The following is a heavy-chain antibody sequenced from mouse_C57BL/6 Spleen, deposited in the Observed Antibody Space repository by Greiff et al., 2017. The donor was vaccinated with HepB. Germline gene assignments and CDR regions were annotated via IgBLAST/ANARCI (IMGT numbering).Heavy chain of an antibody. CDR3: ARCYYYGSSGYFDY. D-gene: IGHD1-1*01. CDR2: IYPGAGDT. CDR1: GYAFSSSW. J-gene: IGHJ2*01. Sequence: VQLQQSGPELVKPGASVKISCKASGYAFSSSWMNWVKQRPGKGLEWIGRIYPGAGDTNYNGKFKGKATLTADKSSSTAYRQLSSLTSEDSAVYFCARCYYYGSSGYFDYWGQGTTLTVSS. V-gene: IGHV1-82*01.